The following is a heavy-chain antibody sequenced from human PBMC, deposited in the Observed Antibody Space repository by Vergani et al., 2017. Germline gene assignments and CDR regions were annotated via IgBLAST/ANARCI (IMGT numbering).Heavy chain of an antibody. D-gene: IGHD6-19*01. V-gene: IGHV4-34*01. CDR1: GGSFTGYY. CDR2: INHIGST. CDR3: ARGAAQWLRHDYFDY. J-gene: IGHJ4*02. Sequence: QVQLQQWGAGLLKPSETLSLTCAVYGGSFTGYYWSWIRQPPGKGLEWIGGINHIGSTNYNTSHKSRVTITVDTSKNQFSLKLRSVTAAATAVYYCARGAAQWLRHDYFDYWGEGTLVTVSS.